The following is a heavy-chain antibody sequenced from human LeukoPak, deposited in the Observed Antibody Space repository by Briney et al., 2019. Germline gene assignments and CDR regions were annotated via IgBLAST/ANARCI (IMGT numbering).Heavy chain of an antibody. V-gene: IGHV1-69*06. CDR1: GGTFSSYA. CDR2: IIPIFGTT. Sequence: SVKVSCKASGGTFSSYAISWVRQAPGQGLEWMGGIIPIFGTTNYAQKFQGRVTITADKSTSTVYMELSSLRSEDTAVYYCATYSSGWYFDYWGQGTLVTVSS. D-gene: IGHD6-19*01. CDR3: ATYSSGWYFDY. J-gene: IGHJ4*02.